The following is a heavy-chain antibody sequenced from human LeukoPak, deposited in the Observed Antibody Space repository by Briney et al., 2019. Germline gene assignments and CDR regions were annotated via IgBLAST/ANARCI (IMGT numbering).Heavy chain of an antibody. CDR1: GFTFSSYE. V-gene: IGHV3-48*03. CDR2: ISSSGSTI. D-gene: IGHD6-13*01. CDR3: ARDGSSSWSTYYYYYMDV. Sequence: GGSLRLSCAASGFTFSSYEMNWVRQAPGKGLEWVSYISSSGSTIYYADSVKGRFTISRDNAKNSLYLQMNSLRAEDTAVYYCARDGSSSWSTYYYYYMDVWGKGTTVTVSS. J-gene: IGHJ6*03.